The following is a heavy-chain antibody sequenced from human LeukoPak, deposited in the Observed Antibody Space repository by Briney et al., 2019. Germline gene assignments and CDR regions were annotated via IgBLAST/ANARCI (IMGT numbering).Heavy chain of an antibody. Sequence: GGSLTVPCLASGFTFNSYSMHWVRQAPAKGLEYVAAISSNGGSTYYADSVKGRFTISRDNSKSTLYLQMSSLRAEDTAVYYCVKARGSGWYWDYWGQGTLVTVSS. CDR1: GFTFNSYS. CDR3: VKARGSGWYWDY. V-gene: IGHV3-64D*06. J-gene: IGHJ4*02. D-gene: IGHD6-19*01. CDR2: ISSNGGST.